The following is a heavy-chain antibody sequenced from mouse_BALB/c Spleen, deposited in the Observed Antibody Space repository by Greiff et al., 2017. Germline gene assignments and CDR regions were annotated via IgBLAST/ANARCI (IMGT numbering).Heavy chain of an antibody. V-gene: IGHV1-74*01. Sequence: QVQLQQSGAELAKPGASVKMSCKASGYSFTSYWMNWVKQRPGQGLEWIGMIHPSDSETRLNQKFKDKATLTVDKSSSTAYMQLSSPTSEDSAVYYCARSYGNYHHFDYWGQGTTLTVSS. CDR2: IHPSDSET. D-gene: IGHD2-1*01. CDR1: GYSFTSYW. J-gene: IGHJ2*01. CDR3: ARSYGNYHHFDY.